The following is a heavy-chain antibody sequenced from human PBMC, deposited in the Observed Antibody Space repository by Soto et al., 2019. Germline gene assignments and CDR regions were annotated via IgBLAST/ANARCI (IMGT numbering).Heavy chain of an antibody. D-gene: IGHD2-21*02. CDR3: VRTAREGAVAPHWFDR. J-gene: IGHJ5*02. Sequence: SETLSLTCTVSGASIRSTDYYWSWIRQAPGKGLEWIGYVYYTGSTYYNPSLMSRLTISVDTSKNQFSLKLTSVTAAETAVYYCVRTAREGAVAPHWFDRWGQGTQVTVS. V-gene: IGHV4-30-4*01. CDR1: GASIRSTDYY. CDR2: VYYTGST.